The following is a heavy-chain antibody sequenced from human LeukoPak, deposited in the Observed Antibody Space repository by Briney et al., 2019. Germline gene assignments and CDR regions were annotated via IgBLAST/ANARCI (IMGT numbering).Heavy chain of an antibody. J-gene: IGHJ6*03. CDR2: IYASGST. Sequence: SETLSLTCTVSGGSISSGSYYWSWIRQPAGKGLEWIGRIYASGSTDYNPSLKSRVTISVDTSKNQFSLKLTPVTAADTAVYYCARDQRYCSSTSCYYMDVWGKGTTVTVSS. CDR3: ARDQRYCSSTSCYYMDV. V-gene: IGHV4-61*02. D-gene: IGHD2-2*01. CDR1: GGSISSGSYY.